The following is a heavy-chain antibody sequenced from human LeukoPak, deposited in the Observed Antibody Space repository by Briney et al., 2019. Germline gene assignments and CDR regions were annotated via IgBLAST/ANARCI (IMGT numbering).Heavy chain of an antibody. CDR2: INHGGST. J-gene: IGHJ3*02. Sequence: SETLSFTCAVYGGSFSGYYWSWIRQPPGKGLEWIGEINHGGSTNYNPSLKSRVTISVDTSKNQFSLKLSSVTAADTAVYYCASSGSRAFDIWGQGTMVTVSS. CDR3: ASSGSRAFDI. CDR1: GGSFSGYY. V-gene: IGHV4-34*01. D-gene: IGHD2-15*01.